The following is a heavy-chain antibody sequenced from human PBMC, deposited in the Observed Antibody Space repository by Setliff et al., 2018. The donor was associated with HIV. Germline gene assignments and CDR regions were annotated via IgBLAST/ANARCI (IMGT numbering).Heavy chain of an antibody. Sequence: ASVKVSCKASGYTFTGYYMHWVRQAPGQGLEWMGWINPNSGGTNYAQRFQGWVTMTRDTSISTAYMELSRLRSDDTAVYYCARDPEAAAGIRYPGNAFVIWGQGTMVTVSS. D-gene: IGHD6-13*01. J-gene: IGHJ3*02. CDR3: ARDPEAAAGIRYPGNAFVI. V-gene: IGHV1-2*04. CDR1: GYTFTGYY. CDR2: INPNSGGT.